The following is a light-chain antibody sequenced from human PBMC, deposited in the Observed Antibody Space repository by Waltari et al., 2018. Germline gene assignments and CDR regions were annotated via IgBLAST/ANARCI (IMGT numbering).Light chain of an antibody. CDR3: QKYGRTPRP. Sequence: EIVLTQSPGTLSSSPGESASLSCRASQSLGNTYLAWYQQKPGQAPRLLIFDASRRATGIPDRFSGSGSGTDFTLTISRLEPEDFAVYFCQKYGRTPRPFGGGTKVEI. J-gene: IGKJ4*01. V-gene: IGKV3-20*01. CDR1: QSLGNTY. CDR2: DAS.